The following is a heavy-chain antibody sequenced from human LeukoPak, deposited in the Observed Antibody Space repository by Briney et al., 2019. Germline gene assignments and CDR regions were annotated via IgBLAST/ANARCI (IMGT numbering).Heavy chain of an antibody. CDR3: AKGLERESRLDS. Sequence: SETLSLTCTVSGGSISSYYWSWIRQPPGKGLEWIGYIYYSGSTNYNPSLKSRVTISVDTSKNQFSLKLSSVTAADTAVYYCAKGLERESRLDSWGQGTLVTVSS. J-gene: IGHJ4*02. CDR2: IYYSGST. D-gene: IGHD1-1*01. V-gene: IGHV4-59*12. CDR1: GGSISSYY.